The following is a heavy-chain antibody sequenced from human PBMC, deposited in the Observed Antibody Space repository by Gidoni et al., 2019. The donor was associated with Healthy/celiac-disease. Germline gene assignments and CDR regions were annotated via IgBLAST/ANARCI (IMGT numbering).Heavy chain of an antibody. V-gene: IGHV4-34*01. D-gene: IGHD3-3*01. J-gene: IGHJ4*02. CDR3: ARGGRFWSGYYYYFDY. Sequence: QVQLQQWGAGLLKPSDTLSLTCAVYGGSFSGYSWSWIRQPPGKGLEWIGEINHSGSTNYNPSLKSRVTISVDTSKNQFSLKLSSVTAADTAVYYCARGGRFWSGYYYYFDYWGQGTLVTVSS. CDR1: GGSFSGYS. CDR2: INHSGST.